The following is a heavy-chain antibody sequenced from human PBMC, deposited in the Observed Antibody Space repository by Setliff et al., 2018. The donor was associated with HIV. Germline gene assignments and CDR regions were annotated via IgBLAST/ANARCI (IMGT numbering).Heavy chain of an antibody. CDR1: GFTFSDYY. CDR2: ISRSGTII. D-gene: IGHD3-10*01. V-gene: IGHV3-11*04. CDR3: AKDATRGSGTYLEA. J-gene: IGHJ5*02. Sequence: GGSLRLSCAASGFTFSDYYMSWIRQAPGKGLEWVSYISRSGTIIYYADSVKGRFTISRDNAKNSLYLQMNSLRAEDTAVYYCAKDATRGSGTYLEAWGQGTLVTVSS.